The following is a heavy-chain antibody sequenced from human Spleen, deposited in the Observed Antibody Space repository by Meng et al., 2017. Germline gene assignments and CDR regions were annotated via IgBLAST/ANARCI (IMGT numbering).Heavy chain of an antibody. CDR1: VGLFGDYY. J-gene: IGHJ4*02. V-gene: IGHV4-34*01. CDR3: ARGPTTMAHDFDY. D-gene: IGHD4-11*01. Sequence: WSVGLVAPSEPLSLSCVVAVGLFGDYYWRWIRQPPGKGREWIGEINHSGSTNYNPSLESRATISVDTSQNNLSLKLSSVTAADSAVYYCARGPTTMAHDFDYWGQGTLVTVSS. CDR2: INHSGST.